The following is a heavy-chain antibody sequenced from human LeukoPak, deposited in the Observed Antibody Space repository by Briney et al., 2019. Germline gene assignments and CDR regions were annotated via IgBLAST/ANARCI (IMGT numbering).Heavy chain of an antibody. CDR2: ISSSSFYI. Sequence: GGSLRLSCLASGLTFSSYSMNWVRQAPGKGLEWVSSISSSSFYIYYADSVKGRFTISRDNANNSLYLQMNSLRAEDTAVYYCGGPGASDYGMAVWGQGTTVTVSS. V-gene: IGHV3-21*01. J-gene: IGHJ6*02. CDR1: GLTFSSYS. D-gene: IGHD3-10*01. CDR3: GGPGASDYGMAV.